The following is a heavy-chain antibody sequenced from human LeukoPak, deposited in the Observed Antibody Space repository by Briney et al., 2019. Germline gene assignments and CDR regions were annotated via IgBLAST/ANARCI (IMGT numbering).Heavy chain of an antibody. D-gene: IGHD2-15*01. J-gene: IGHJ4*02. CDR2: IRQDGGEK. Sequence: GGSLRLSCAASGFTFSDYWMTWVRQAPGKGLEWVANIRQDGGEKYYVDSVRGRFTISRDNAKNSVYLQMNSLGAEDTAVYYCARISCSRSSCYGVYDYWGQGSLVTVSS. CDR3: ARISCSRSSCYGVYDY. V-gene: IGHV3-7*01. CDR1: GFTFSDYW.